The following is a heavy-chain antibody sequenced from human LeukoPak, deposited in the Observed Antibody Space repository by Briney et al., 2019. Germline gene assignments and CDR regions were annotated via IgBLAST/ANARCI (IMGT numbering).Heavy chain of an antibody. CDR2: IYTSGST. CDR1: GGSISSYY. D-gene: IGHD2-15*01. J-gene: IGHJ5*02. Sequence: SETLSLTCTVSGGSISSYYWSWIRQPAGKGLEWIGRIYTSGSTNYNPSLKSRVTMSVDTSKNQFSLKLSSVTAADTAVYYCARADWDCSGGSCYNWFDPWGQGTLVTVSS. V-gene: IGHV4-4*07. CDR3: ARADWDCSGGSCYNWFDP.